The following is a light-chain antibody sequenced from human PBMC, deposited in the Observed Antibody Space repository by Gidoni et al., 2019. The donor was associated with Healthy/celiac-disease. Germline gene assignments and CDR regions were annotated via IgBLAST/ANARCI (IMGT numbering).Light chain of an antibody. Sequence: DIQMTQSPSTLSASVGDRVTITCRASQSISSWLAWYQQKPGKAPKLLIYKASSLESGVSSRFSGSRSGTEFTLTISSLQPDDFATYYCQQYNSYSPWTFGQGTKVEIK. CDR3: QQYNSYSPWT. CDR2: KAS. CDR1: QSISSW. V-gene: IGKV1-5*03. J-gene: IGKJ1*01.